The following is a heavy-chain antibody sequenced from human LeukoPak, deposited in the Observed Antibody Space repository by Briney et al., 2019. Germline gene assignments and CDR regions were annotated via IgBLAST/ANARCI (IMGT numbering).Heavy chain of an antibody. CDR3: AREGHYAALDI. CDR1: GFTFSSYE. Sequence: PGGSLRLSCAASGFTFSSYEMNWVRQAPGKGLEWVSYISSSGSTIYYADSVKGRFTISRDNAKNSLYLQMNSLRDDDTALYFCAREGHYAALDIWGQGTMVTVSS. CDR2: ISSSGSTI. V-gene: IGHV3-48*03. J-gene: IGHJ3*02. D-gene: IGHD2-2*01.